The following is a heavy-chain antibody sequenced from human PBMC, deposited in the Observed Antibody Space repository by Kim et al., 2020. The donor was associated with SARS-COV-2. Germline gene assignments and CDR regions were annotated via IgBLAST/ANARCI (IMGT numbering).Heavy chain of an antibody. Sequence: GASLQISCKGSGYSFTSYWISWVRQTPGKGLEWMGRIDPSDSYTNYSPSFQGHVTISADKSISTAYLQWSSLKASDTAMYYCARHMVRGVIIPYGMDVWGQGTTVTVSS. CDR3: ARHMVRGVIIPYGMDV. CDR2: IDPSDSYT. J-gene: IGHJ6*02. CDR1: GYSFTSYW. D-gene: IGHD3-10*01. V-gene: IGHV5-10-1*01.